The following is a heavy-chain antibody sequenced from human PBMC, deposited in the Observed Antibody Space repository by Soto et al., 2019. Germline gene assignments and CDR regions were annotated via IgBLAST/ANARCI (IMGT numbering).Heavy chain of an antibody. D-gene: IGHD6-19*01. Sequence: SVKVSCKASGGTFSSYTISWVRQAPGQGLEWMGRIIPILGIANYAQKFQGRVTITADKSTSTAYMELSSLRSEDTAVYYCARESDSSGYPFDPCGQGTLVTVSS. V-gene: IGHV1-69*04. CDR2: IIPILGIA. J-gene: IGHJ5*02. CDR1: GGTFSSYT. CDR3: ARESDSSGYPFDP.